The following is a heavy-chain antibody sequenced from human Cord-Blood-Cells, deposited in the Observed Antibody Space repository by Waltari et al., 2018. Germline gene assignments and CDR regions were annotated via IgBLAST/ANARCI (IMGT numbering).Heavy chain of an antibody. CDR3: ARQVATIRDAFDI. V-gene: IGHV4-39*01. J-gene: IGHJ3*02. CDR2: IYHSGSP. D-gene: IGHD5-12*01. Sequence: QLQLQESGPGLVKPSETLSLTCTVSGGSISSSSYYWGWICQPPGKGLEWIGSIYHSGSPHYNQTLKSRVPISVDTSKNQFSLKLSSVTAADTAVYYCARQVATIRDAFDIWGQGTMVTVSS. CDR1: GGSISSSSYY.